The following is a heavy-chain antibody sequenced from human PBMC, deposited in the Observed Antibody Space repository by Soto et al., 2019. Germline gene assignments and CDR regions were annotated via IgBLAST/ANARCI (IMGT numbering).Heavy chain of an antibody. Sequence: SETLSLTCTVSGGSVSSGSYYWSWIRQPPGKGLEWIGYIYYSGSTNYNPSLKSRVTISVDTSKNQFSLKLSSVTAADTAVYYCAGAGVKQLVPQWLVFGHAHPLVYWGQGTLVTVSS. CDR2: IYYSGST. V-gene: IGHV4-61*01. J-gene: IGHJ4*02. CDR3: AGAGVKQLVPQWLVFGHAHPLVY. CDR1: GGSVSSGSYY. D-gene: IGHD6-13*01.